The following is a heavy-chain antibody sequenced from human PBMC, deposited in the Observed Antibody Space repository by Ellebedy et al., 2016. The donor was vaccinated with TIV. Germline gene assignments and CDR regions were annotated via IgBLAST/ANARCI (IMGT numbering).Heavy chain of an antibody. J-gene: IGHJ5*02. CDR3: ARDLRITMVRGVRRGWFDP. CDR1: GGSISSYY. Sequence: MPSETLSLTCTVSGGSISSYYWSWIRQPPGKGLEWIGYIYYSGSTNYNPSLKSRVTISVDTSKNQFSLKLSSVTAADTAVYYCARDLRITMVRGVRRGWFDPWGQGTLVTVSS. D-gene: IGHD3-10*01. CDR2: IYYSGST. V-gene: IGHV4-59*12.